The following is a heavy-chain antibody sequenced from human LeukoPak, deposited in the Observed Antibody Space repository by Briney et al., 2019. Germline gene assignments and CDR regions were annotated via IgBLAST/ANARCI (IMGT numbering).Heavy chain of an antibody. CDR1: VYIFTDYY. CDR2: INPNTGGT. D-gene: IGHD3-22*01. Sequence: ASVKVSCKTSVYIFTDYYMHWVQQAPGQGLEWMGWINPNTGGTNYEQRFQGRVTMTRDTSMSTAYMELSRLRSDDSAVYYCARYFYDSSGSSSDAFDIWGQGTMVTVSS. V-gene: IGHV1-2*02. CDR3: ARYFYDSSGSSSDAFDI. J-gene: IGHJ3*02.